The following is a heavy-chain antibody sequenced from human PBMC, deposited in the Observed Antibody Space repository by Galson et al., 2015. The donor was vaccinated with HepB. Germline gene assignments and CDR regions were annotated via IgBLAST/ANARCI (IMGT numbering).Heavy chain of an antibody. J-gene: IGHJ6*03. CDR2: IRSKAYGGTT. D-gene: IGHD3-3*01. CDR1: GFTFSDYA. Sequence: SLRLSCAASGFTFSDYAMSWFRQAPGKGLEWVGCIRSKAYGGTTEYAASVKGRFTISRDDSKSIAYLQMNSLKTEDTAVYYCTRDGVGVEGITIFGVVIPRGYYYYTDVCCTGTTVTVSS. V-gene: IGHV3-49*03. CDR3: TRDGVGVEGITIFGVVIPRGYYYYTDV.